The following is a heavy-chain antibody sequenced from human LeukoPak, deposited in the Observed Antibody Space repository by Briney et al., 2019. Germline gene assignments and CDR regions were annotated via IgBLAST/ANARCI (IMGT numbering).Heavy chain of an antibody. V-gene: IGHV4-59*01. J-gene: IGHJ4*02. Sequence: SETLSLTCTVSGGSISSYYWSWIRQPPGKGLEWIGYIYYSGSTNYNPSLKSRVTISVDTSKNQFSLKLSSVTAADTAVYYCARGVGTTNFDYWGPGTLVTVSS. CDR2: IYYSGST. CDR3: ARGVGTTNFDY. CDR1: GGSISSYY. D-gene: IGHD1-26*01.